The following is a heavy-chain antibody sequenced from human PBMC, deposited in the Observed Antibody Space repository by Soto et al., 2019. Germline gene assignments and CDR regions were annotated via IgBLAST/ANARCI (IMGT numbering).Heavy chain of an antibody. V-gene: IGHV3-72*01. CDR2: SRDKTNNYAT. CDR1: GFTFSDYY. D-gene: IGHD3-10*01. Sequence: GGSLRLSCAASGFTFSDYYMDWVRQTPGKGLEWIGRSRDKTNNYATEYVASVKGRLIISRDNSKNSLYLQMNSLKTEDTAVYFCARDDGGTYYHWGQGTLVTVSS. J-gene: IGHJ4*02. CDR3: ARDDGGTYYH.